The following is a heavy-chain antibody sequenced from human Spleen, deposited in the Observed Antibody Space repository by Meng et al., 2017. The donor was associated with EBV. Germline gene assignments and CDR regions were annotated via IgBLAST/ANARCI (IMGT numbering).Heavy chain of an antibody. D-gene: IGHD2/OR15-2a*01. CDR1: GASIGGDY. V-gene: IGHV4-34*01. J-gene: IGHJ4*02. CDR2: INHSGKA. CDR3: VRGGYYSPCDY. Sequence: GQGQKWGAGLLKPSCTLSLTWALHGASIGGDYWSWIRQPPGKGLEWLGEINHSGKANYNPSLKSRVTISVDTSNNQLSLKLSSLTAADTAVYYCVRGGYYSPCDYWGQGTLVTVSS.